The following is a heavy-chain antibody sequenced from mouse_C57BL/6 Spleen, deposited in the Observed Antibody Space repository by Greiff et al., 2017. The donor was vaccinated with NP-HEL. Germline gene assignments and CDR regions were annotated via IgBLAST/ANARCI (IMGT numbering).Heavy chain of an antibody. CDR3: ARIYYDPYYAMDY. V-gene: IGHV1-55*01. CDR2: IYPGSGST. Sequence: QVQLQQPGAELVKPGASVTMSCKASGYTFTSYWITWVKQRPGQGLEWIGDIYPGSGSTNYNEKFKSKATLTVDTSSSTAYMQLSSLTSEDDAVYYCARIYYDPYYAMDYWGQGTSVTVSS. D-gene: IGHD2-4*01. CDR1: GYTFTSYW. J-gene: IGHJ4*01.